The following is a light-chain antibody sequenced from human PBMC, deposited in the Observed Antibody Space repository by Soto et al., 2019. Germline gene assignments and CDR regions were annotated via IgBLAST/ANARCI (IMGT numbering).Light chain of an antibody. J-gene: IGKJ1*01. CDR3: QQSYSTPRT. CDR2: AAS. V-gene: IGKV1-39*01. Sequence: DIPMTQSPSSLSASVGDRVTITRRASQSISSYLNWYQQKPGKAPKLLIYAASSLQSGVPSRFSGSGSGTDFTLTISTLQPEDSATYYCQQSYSTPRTFCQGTKVEIK. CDR1: QSISSY.